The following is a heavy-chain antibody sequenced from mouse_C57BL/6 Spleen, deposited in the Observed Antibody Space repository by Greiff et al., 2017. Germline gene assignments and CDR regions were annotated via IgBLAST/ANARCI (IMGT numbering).Heavy chain of an antibody. J-gene: IGHJ2*01. CDR3: TRDEG. CDR2: IDPETGGT. V-gene: IGHV1-15*01. Sequence: QVQLKQSGAELVRPGASVTLSCKASGYTFTDYEMHWVKQTPVHGLEWIGAIDPETGGTAYNQKFKGKARLTADKSSSTAYMELRSLTSEDSAVYYWTRDEGWGQGTTLTVSS. CDR1: GYTFTDYE.